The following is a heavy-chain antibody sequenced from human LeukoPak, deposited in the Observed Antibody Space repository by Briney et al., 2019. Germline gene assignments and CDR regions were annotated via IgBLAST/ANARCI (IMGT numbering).Heavy chain of an antibody. V-gene: IGHV3-53*01. J-gene: IGHJ4*02. D-gene: IGHD2-21*02. CDR1: GFSVSNTY. CDR2: IYSGGNT. CDR3: ARGTVTAPDY. Sequence: GGSLRPSCAASGFSVSNTYMSWVRQAPGKWLEWVSIIYSGGNTYYADSVKGRFTISRNNSKNTLYLQMNRLRPEDTAVYYCARGTVTAPDYWGQGPLVTVSS.